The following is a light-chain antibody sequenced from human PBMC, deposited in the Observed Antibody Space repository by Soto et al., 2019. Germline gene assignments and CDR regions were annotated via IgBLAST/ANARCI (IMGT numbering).Light chain of an antibody. J-gene: IGKJ1*01. CDR3: QHYNSYWT. CDR2: DAS. V-gene: IGKV1-5*01. Sequence: DIQMTQSPSTLSASVGDRVTITCRASQSISSWLAWYQQKPGKAPKLLIYDASSLESGVPSRVSGSGSGTESTLTISSPQPDDFATYYCQHYNSYWTFGQGTKVDIK. CDR1: QSISSW.